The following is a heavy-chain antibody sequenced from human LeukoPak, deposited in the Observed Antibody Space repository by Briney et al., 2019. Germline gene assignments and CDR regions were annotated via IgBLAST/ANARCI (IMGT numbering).Heavy chain of an antibody. V-gene: IGHV1-69*04. CDR2: IIPILGIA. CDR3: ARDGPSGYRYGYNWFDS. CDR1: GGTFSSYA. D-gene: IGHD5-18*01. Sequence: EASVKVSCKASGGTFSSYAISWVRQAPGQGLEWMGRIIPILGIANYAQKFQGRVTITADKSTSTAYMELSSLRSEDTAVYYCARDGPSGYRYGYNWFDSWGQGTPVTVSS. J-gene: IGHJ5*01.